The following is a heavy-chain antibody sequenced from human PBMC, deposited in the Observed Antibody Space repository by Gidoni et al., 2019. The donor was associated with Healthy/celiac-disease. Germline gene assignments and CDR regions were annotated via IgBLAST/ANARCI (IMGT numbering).Heavy chain of an antibody. J-gene: IGHJ4*02. CDR1: GGTFSSYA. V-gene: IGHV1-69*01. CDR3: AGSRSTTILSVDD. Sequence: QVQLVQSGAEVKKPGSSVKVSCQASGGTFSSYAISWVRQAPGQGLEWMGGIIPICGTANYAQKFQGRVTVTADEATSTAYMELSSLRYEDTAVYYWAGSRSTTILSVDDWGQGTLVTVSS. CDR2: IIPICGTA. D-gene: IGHD2-15*01.